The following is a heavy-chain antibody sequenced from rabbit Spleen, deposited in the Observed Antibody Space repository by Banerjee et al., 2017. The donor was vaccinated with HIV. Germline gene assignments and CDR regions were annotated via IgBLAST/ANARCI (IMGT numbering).Heavy chain of an antibody. CDR2: IYTGGSGGI. V-gene: IGHV1S40*01. J-gene: IGHJ4*01. Sequence: QSLEESGGGLVQPEGSLTLTCKASGFDLSDYYYIYWVRQAPGKGLEWIGCIYTGGSGGIYYASWTKGRFTISKTSSTTVTLQMTGLTAADTATYFCARDLTGVIGRNFGWWGPGTLVTVS. CDR1: GFDLSDYYY. CDR3: ARDLTGVIGRNFGW. D-gene: IGHD1-1*01.